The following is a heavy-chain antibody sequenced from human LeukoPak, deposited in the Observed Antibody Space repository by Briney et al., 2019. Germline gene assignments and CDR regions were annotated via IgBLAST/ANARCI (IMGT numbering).Heavy chain of an antibody. CDR1: GYTFTGHY. Sequence: ASVKVSCKASGYTFTGHYMHWVRQAPGQGLEWMGRINPNSGGTNYAQKFQGRVTMTRDTSISTAYMELSRLRSDDTAVYYCASFEKVYYYDSSGPIRHYYYYGMDVWGQGTTVTVSS. CDR3: ASFEKVYYYDSSGPIRHYYYYGMDV. J-gene: IGHJ6*02. V-gene: IGHV1-2*06. CDR2: INPNSGGT. D-gene: IGHD3-22*01.